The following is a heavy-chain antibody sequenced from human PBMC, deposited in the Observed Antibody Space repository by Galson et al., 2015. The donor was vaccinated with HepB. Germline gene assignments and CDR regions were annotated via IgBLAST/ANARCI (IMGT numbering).Heavy chain of an antibody. V-gene: IGHV2-70*11. CDR1: GFSLSSNGMS. D-gene: IGHD3-10*01. J-gene: IGHJ4*02. CDR3: ARIRFGELLLFDY. CDR2: IDWEEDK. Sequence: PALVKPTQTLTLTCTFSGFSLSSNGMSVSWIRQSPGKALEWLARIDWEEDKYYRTSLKTRLTISKDTSKNQGVLTMTNMDPVDTATYYCARIRFGELLLFDYWGQGTLVTVSS.